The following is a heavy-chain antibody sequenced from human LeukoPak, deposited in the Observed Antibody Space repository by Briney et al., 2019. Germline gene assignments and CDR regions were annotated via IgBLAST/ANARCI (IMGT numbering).Heavy chain of an antibody. CDR3: AAPTVRGAKYSFDY. Sequence: ASVKVSCKASGYTFISYYMHWVRQAPGQGLEWMGIINPSGGSTSYAQEFQGRVTMTRDTSTSTVYMELSSLRSEDTAVYYCAAPTVRGAKYSFDYWGQGTLVTVSS. J-gene: IGHJ4*02. V-gene: IGHV1-46*01. D-gene: IGHD3-10*01. CDR2: INPSGGST. CDR1: GYTFISYY.